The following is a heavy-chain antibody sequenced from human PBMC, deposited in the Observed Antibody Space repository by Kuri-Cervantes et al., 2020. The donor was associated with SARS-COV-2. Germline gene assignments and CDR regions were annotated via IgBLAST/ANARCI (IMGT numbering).Heavy chain of an antibody. Sequence: GGSLRLSCAASGFTFSGYSMSWVRQAPGMGLEWVSSIDSTSYYIFYADSMKGRFTISRDNAKNSLYLQMNSLRAEDTALYYCARGGHAQGSGRPLDYWGQGTLVTVSS. CDR2: IDSTSYYI. D-gene: IGHD3-10*01. CDR3: ARGGHAQGSGRPLDY. J-gene: IGHJ4*02. CDR1: GFTFSGYS. V-gene: IGHV3-21*04.